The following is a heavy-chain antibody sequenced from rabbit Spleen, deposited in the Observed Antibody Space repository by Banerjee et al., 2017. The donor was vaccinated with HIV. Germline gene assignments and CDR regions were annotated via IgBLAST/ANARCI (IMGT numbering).Heavy chain of an antibody. CDR3: ARWGHADWPYAYGLKL. CDR1: GFSFGDRDV. V-gene: IGHV1S45*01. CDR2: INVATGKP. Sequence: QEQLVESGGGLVQPEGSLTLTCTASGFSFGDRDVMCWVRQAPGKGLEWIACINVATGKPVDATWAKGRGNISRTSATTVTLQMTRLTAADTATDLCARWGHADWPYAYGLKLGGPGTLVTVS. D-gene: IGHD6-1*01. J-gene: IGHJ4*01.